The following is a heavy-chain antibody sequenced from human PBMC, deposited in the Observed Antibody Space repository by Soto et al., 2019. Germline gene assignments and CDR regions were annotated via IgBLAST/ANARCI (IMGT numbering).Heavy chain of an antibody. CDR2: ISSSGSTI. J-gene: IGHJ4*02. CDR1: GFTFSDYY. CDR3: AAERTVVTPGDY. D-gene: IGHD2-21*02. Sequence: LRLSCAASGFTFSDYYMSWIRQAPGKGLEWVSYISSSGSTIYYADSVKGRFTISRDNAKNSLYLQVNSLRAEDTAVYYCAAERTVVTPGDYWGQGTLVTVSS. V-gene: IGHV3-11*01.